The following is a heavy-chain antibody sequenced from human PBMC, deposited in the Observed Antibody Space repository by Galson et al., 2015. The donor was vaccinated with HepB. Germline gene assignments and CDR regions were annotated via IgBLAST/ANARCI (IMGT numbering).Heavy chain of an antibody. CDR2: IVVGSGNT. CDR3: AAAADYVWGSYSPRTRLFDP. D-gene: IGHD3-16*01. CDR1: GFTFTSSA. Sequence: SVKVSCKASGFTFTSSAMQWVRQARGQRLEWIGWIVVGSGNTNYAQKFQERVTITRDMSTSTAYMELSSLRSEDTAVYYCAAAADYVWGSYSPRTRLFDPWGQGTLVTVSS. V-gene: IGHV1-58*02. J-gene: IGHJ5*02.